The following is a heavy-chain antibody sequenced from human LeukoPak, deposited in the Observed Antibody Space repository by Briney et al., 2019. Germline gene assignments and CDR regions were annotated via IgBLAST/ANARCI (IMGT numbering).Heavy chain of an antibody. CDR3: ARATTYDILTGFSDY. CDR2: ISSSSSYI. D-gene: IGHD3-9*01. CDR1: GFTFSSYS. J-gene: IGHJ4*02. V-gene: IGHV3-21*01. Sequence: PWGSLRLSCAASGFTFSSYSMNWVRQAPGKVLEWVSSISSSSSYIYYADSVKGRFTISRDNAKKSLYLQMNSLRAEDTAVYYCARATTYDILTGFSDYWGQGTLVTVSS.